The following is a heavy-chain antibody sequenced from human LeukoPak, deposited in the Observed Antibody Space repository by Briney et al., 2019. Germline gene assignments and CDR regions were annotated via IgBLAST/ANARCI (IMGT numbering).Heavy chain of an antibody. D-gene: IGHD6-25*01. Sequence: GRSLRLSCAASGFTFSSYGMHWVRQAPGKGLEWVAVISYDGSNKYYADSVKGRFTISRDNSKNTLYLQMNSLRAEDTAVYYCAKYLSRLNYYYGMDVWGQGTTATVSS. V-gene: IGHV3-30*18. CDR1: GFTFSSYG. CDR3: AKYLSRLNYYYGMDV. CDR2: ISYDGSNK. J-gene: IGHJ6*02.